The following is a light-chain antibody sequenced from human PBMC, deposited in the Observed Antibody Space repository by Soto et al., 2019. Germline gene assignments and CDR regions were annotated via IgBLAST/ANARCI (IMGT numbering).Light chain of an antibody. CDR3: QQSYSTPLT. J-gene: IGKJ4*01. V-gene: IGKV1-39*01. Sequence: DLEMTVIPSCLSGSVGARVTITCGASQSISTYLNWYQQKPGKAPKLLIFGASSVQSGVPSRFSGSGSGTDFTLTISSLQPEDFATYYCQQSYSTPLTFGGGTKVDI. CDR1: QSISTY. CDR2: GAS.